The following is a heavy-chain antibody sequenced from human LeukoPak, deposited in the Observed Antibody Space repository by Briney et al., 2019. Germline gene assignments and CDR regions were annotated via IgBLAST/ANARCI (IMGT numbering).Heavy chain of an antibody. D-gene: IGHD3-3*01. CDR1: GFTFSSYG. V-gene: IGHV3-33*01. Sequence: GGALRLSCAASGFTFSSYGMHWGRQAPGKGLEWGSVIWDDGSNKYYADSVKGRVTISRDNYKNPLYLQMNRLSDEDTAVYYCARDMEAYDSQHTLDYWGQGTLVTVSS. CDR2: IWDDGSNK. CDR3: ARDMEAYDSQHTLDY. J-gene: IGHJ4*02.